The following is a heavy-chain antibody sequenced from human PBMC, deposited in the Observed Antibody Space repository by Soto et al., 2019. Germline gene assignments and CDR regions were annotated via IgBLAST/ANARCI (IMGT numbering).Heavy chain of an antibody. J-gene: IGHJ6*03. CDR1: GFTVSSYA. CDR2: ISGSGST. V-gene: IGHV3-23*01. CDR3: AKALRFTFTTGYYMDV. Sequence: EVQLLESGGGLVQPGGSLRLSCAASGFTVSSYAMSWVRQAPGKGLEWVSVISGSGSTYSADSVKGRFTISRDSSKNTVYSQMNSLRAADKDVYYCAKALRFTFTTGYYMDVWGRGTTVTVSS. D-gene: IGHD3-16*01.